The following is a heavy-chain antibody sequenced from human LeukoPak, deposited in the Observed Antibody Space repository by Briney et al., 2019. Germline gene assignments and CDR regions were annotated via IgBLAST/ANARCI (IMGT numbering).Heavy chain of an antibody. V-gene: IGHV4-4*09. CDR3: ARVTMIRGVVT. J-gene: IGHJ5*02. CDR1: GGSVSSYY. CDR2: IEPQGNT. Sequence: SETLSLTCTVSGGSVSSYYWTWIRLPPGKGLEWLGYIEPQGNTNFSPSLKGRLTISVDTSKNQFSLKVRSVTAADTAVYYCARVTMIRGVVTWGQGTLVTVSS. D-gene: IGHD3-10*01.